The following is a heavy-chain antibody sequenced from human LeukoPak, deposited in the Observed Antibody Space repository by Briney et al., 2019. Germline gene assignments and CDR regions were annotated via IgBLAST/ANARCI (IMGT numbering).Heavy chain of an antibody. Sequence: GESLKISRKGSGYSFTSYWISWVRQMPGKGLEWMGRIDPSDSYTNYSPSFQGHVTISADKSISTAYLQWSSLKASDTAMYYCARHRYSSSQDAFDIWGQGTMVTVSS. CDR1: GYSFTSYW. D-gene: IGHD6-13*01. CDR3: ARHRYSSSQDAFDI. J-gene: IGHJ3*02. V-gene: IGHV5-10-1*01. CDR2: IDPSDSYT.